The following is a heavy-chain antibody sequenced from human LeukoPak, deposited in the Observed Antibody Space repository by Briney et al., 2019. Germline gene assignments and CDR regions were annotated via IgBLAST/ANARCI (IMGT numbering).Heavy chain of an antibody. J-gene: IGHJ4*02. V-gene: IGHV1-24*01. CDR2: FDPEDGET. Sequence: ASVKVSCKVSGYTLTELSMHWVRQAPGKGLEWMGGFDPEDGETIYAQKFQGRVTMTEDTSTDTAYMELSSLRSEDTAVYYCATYHGDYGSGDYWGQGTLVTVSS. D-gene: IGHD4-17*01. CDR3: ATYHGDYGSGDY. CDR1: GYTLTELS.